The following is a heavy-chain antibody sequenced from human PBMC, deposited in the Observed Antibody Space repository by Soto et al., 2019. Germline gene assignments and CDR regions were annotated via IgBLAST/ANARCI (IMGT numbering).Heavy chain of an antibody. CDR2: IYWDDDK. Sequence: QITLKESGPTLVRPAQTLTLTCGFSGFSLSSYGMGVAWIRQPPGNALEWLALIYWDDDKRYSPSLKDRLAISKDTSSNQVVLTITNMDPGDTATYFCAHAGDYDLLTFDHWGPGTLVTVSS. CDR1: GFSLSSYGMG. CDR3: AHAGDYDLLTFDH. J-gene: IGHJ4*02. V-gene: IGHV2-5*02. D-gene: IGHD4-17*01.